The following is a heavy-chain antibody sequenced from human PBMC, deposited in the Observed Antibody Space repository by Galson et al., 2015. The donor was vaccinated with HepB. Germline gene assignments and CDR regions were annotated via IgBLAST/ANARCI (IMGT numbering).Heavy chain of an antibody. CDR3: ARARSNGANYHLVSYS. Sequence: SLRLSCAASGFEFNFYWMTWVRQAPGKGLEWVANIKRDSSEEYLADSVKGRFAISRENAKHSVYLQMNDLRAEDTAVYYCARARSNGANYHLVSYSWGQGALVTISS. J-gene: IGHJ4*02. CDR1: GFEFNFYW. D-gene: IGHD4/OR15-4a*01. V-gene: IGHV3-7*01. CDR2: IKRDSSEE.